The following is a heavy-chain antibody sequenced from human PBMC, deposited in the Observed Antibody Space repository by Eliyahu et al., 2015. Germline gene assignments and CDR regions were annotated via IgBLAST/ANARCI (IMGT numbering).Heavy chain of an antibody. CDR2: IDWDDDK. D-gene: IGHD4-11*01. J-gene: IGHJ4*02. CDR3: ARIHYSNYNNAHDY. Sequence: QVTLRESGPALVKPTQTLTLTCTFSGXXLSTXAMCVSWIRXPPGKALEWLERIDWDDDKYYSTSLKTRLTISKDTSKNQVVLTMTNMDAVDTATYYCARIHYSNYNNAHDYWGQGTLVTVSS. CDR1: GXXLSTXAMC. V-gene: IGHV2-70*15.